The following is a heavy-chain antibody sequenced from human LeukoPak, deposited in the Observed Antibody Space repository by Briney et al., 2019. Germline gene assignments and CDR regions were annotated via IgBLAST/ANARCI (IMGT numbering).Heavy chain of an antibody. V-gene: IGHV3-21*01. D-gene: IGHD6-13*01. Sequence: GGSLRLSCAASGFTFSRNSMNWVRQAPGKGLEWVSSISTSSSYIYYADSVKGRFTISRDNAKNSLYLQMNSLRAEDTAVYSCARGAEGIAATDSNFDYWGQGTLVTVSS. CDR3: ARGAEGIAATDSNFDY. CDR1: GFTFSRNS. J-gene: IGHJ4*02. CDR2: ISTSSSYI.